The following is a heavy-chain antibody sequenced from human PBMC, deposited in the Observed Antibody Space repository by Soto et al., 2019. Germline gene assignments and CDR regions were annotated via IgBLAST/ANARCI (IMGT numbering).Heavy chain of an antibody. J-gene: IGHJ4*02. CDR2: IYSGGNT. CDR1: GFIVSDSY. V-gene: IGHV3-53*01. Sequence: EVQLVESGGGLIQPGGPVRLSCAASGFIVSDSYMTWVRQAPGKGLEWVSIIYSGGNTYYADSVKGRFTISRDNSKNTLYLKMNSLRVEDTAVYYCARERGRRIDYWGQGTLVTVSS. CDR3: ARERGRRIDY.